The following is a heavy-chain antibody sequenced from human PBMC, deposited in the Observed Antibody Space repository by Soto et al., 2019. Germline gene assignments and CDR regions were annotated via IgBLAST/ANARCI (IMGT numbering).Heavy chain of an antibody. J-gene: IGHJ5*02. Sequence: GGSLRLSCVASGFRFSSYTMNWVRPAPGKGLEWVSGVSGNGGNTYYADSVKGRFSISRDNSKNTPYLQLNSLRAEDTAIYYCAKDRMGASGWFDPWGQGTPVTVSS. CDR3: AKDRMGASGWFDP. V-gene: IGHV3-23*01. CDR2: VSGNGGNT. CDR1: GFRFSSYT. D-gene: IGHD1-26*01.